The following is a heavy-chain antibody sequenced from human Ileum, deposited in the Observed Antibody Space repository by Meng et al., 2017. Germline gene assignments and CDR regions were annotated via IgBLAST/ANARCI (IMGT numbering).Heavy chain of an antibody. CDR1: GGAVSTSDYQ. CDR3: ARDHWGSLDY. V-gene: IGHV4-61*08. CDR2: AGT. J-gene: IGHJ4*02. D-gene: IGHD7-27*01. Sequence: QVPLQASGPGLGRPSETLSLICTVSGGAVSTSDYQWGWIRQPPGKGLEWIGYAGTNYNPSLKSRVTISVDTSKRQFSLKLTSVTAADTAVYYCARDHWGSLDYWGQGILVTVSS.